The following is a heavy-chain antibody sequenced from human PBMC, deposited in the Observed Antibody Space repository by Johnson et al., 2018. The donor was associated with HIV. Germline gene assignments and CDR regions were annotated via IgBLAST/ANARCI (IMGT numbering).Heavy chain of an antibody. D-gene: IGHD2-21*02. CDR2: ISYDGSYE. J-gene: IGHJ3*02. Sequence: QVQLVESGGGVVQPGRSLRLSCAASGFTLSSYAMNWVRQAPGKGLEWVAVISYDGSYEYHADSVKGRFTISRDNSKSTLFLQMNSRRAVETAEYYCARCSLAYWGSDCYFDALDMWGQGTMVTVSS. CDR1: GFTLSSYA. CDR3: ARCSLAYWGSDCYFDALDM. V-gene: IGHV3-30*04.